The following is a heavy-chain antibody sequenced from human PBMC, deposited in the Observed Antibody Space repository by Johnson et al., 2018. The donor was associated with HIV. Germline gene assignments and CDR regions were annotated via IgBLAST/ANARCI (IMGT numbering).Heavy chain of an antibody. CDR2: IGTAGDT. Sequence: VQLVESGGGVVQPGRSLRLSCAASGFTFSSYDMHWVRQATGKGLEWVSAIGTAGDTYYPGSVKGRFTISRDNAKNTLYLQMNSLRAEDTAVYYCARGGEGELPDAFDICGQGTMVTVSS. CDR3: ARGGEGELPDAFDI. J-gene: IGHJ3*02. V-gene: IGHV3-13*01. CDR1: GFTFSSYD. D-gene: IGHD1-26*01.